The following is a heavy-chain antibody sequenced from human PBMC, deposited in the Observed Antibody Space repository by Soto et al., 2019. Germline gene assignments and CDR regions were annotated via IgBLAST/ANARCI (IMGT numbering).Heavy chain of an antibody. Sequence: SETLSVTCPVSNCSLSGNYWSWIRQSPGKGLEWIGNIYYSGSTNYNPSLKSRVTMSVDTSKNQFTLKLSSVTAADTGVYFCARSFMVPVDFFDYWGQGPPVTVSS. CDR1: NCSLSGNY. D-gene: IGHD3-10*01. CDR2: IYYSGST. J-gene: IGHJ4*02. V-gene: IGHV4-59*01. CDR3: ARSFMVPVDFFDY.